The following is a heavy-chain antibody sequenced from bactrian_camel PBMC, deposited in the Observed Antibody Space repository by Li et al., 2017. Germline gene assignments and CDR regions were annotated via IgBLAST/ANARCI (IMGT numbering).Heavy chain of an antibody. CDR1: GFTFSDTY. V-gene: IGHV3-2*01. CDR3: ARFVTN. J-gene: IGHJ4*01. Sequence: HVQLVESGGGLVQAGGSLRLSCAASGFTFSDTYMHWVRQAPGKGLEWVSSIHVDSGNTNSADSVKGRFTISRDNTKNMLYLQMNSLKSEDTALYYCARFVTNWGQGTQVTVS. D-gene: IGHD2*01. CDR2: IHVDSGNT.